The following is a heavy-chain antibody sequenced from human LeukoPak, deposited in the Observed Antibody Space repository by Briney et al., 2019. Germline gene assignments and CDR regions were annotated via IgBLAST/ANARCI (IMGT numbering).Heavy chain of an antibody. CDR3: ARRNAGPVESYPDY. D-gene: IGHD3-16*02. J-gene: IGHJ4*02. V-gene: IGHV4-59*08. CDR2: IYYSGST. Sequence: SETLSLTCTVSGGSISSYYWSWIRQPPGKGLEWIGYIYYSGSTNYNPSLKSRVTISVDTSKNQFSLKLSSVTAADTAVYYCARRNAGPVESYPDYWGQGTLVTVSS. CDR1: GGSISSYY.